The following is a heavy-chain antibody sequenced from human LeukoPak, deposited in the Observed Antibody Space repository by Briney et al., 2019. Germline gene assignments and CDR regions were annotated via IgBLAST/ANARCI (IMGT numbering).Heavy chain of an antibody. V-gene: IGHV4-39*02. Sequence: PSETLSLTCTVSGGSISSSSYYWGWIRQPPGKGLEWIGSIYYSGSTYYNPSLKSRVTISVDTSKNQFSLKLSSVTAADTAVYYCARETRNYYDSSGYYVFDYWGQGTLVTVSS. CDR1: GGSISSSSYY. J-gene: IGHJ4*02. D-gene: IGHD3-22*01. CDR3: ARETRNYYDSSGYYVFDY. CDR2: IYYSGST.